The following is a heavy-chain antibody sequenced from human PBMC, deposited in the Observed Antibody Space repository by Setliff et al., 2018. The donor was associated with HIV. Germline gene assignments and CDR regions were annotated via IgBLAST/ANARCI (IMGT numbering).Heavy chain of an antibody. CDR1: GGTFSSYA. V-gene: IGHV1-69*13. Sequence: EASVKVSCKASGGTFSSYAISWVRQAPGQGLERMGGIIPIFGTANYAQKFQGRVTITADESTSTAYMELSSLRSEDTAVYYCAREGVSLWFGELPGSYYMDVWGKGTTVTVSS. D-gene: IGHD3-10*01. CDR2: IIPIFGTA. CDR3: AREGVSLWFGELPGSYYMDV. J-gene: IGHJ6*03.